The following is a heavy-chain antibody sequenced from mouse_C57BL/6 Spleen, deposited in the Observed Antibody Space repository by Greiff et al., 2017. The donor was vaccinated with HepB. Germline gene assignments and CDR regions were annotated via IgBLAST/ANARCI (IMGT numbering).Heavy chain of an antibody. CDR3: ARDEGYAYAMDY. J-gene: IGHJ4*01. D-gene: IGHD3-2*02. Sequence: VQLVESGGGLVKPGGSLKLSCSASGFTFSSYAMSWVRQTPEKRLEWVATISDGGSYTYYPDNVKGRFTISRDNAKNNLYLQMSHLKSEDTAMYYCARDEGYAYAMDYWGQGTSVTVSS. CDR1: GFTFSSYA. V-gene: IGHV5-4*01. CDR2: ISDGGSYT.